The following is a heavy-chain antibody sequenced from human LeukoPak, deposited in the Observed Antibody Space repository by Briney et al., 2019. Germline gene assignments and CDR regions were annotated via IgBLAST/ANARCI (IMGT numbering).Heavy chain of an antibody. J-gene: IGHJ6*03. Sequence: SETLSLTCTVSGGSITNYYWTWIRQPPGKGLEWIGYIHYSGSTNYNPSLKSRVTISVDTSKNQFSLKLSSVTAADTAVYYCARATITYYYYYMGVWGKGTTVTVSS. V-gene: IGHV4-59*01. CDR1: GGSITNYY. D-gene: IGHD4-11*01. CDR3: ARATITYYYYYMGV. CDR2: IHYSGST.